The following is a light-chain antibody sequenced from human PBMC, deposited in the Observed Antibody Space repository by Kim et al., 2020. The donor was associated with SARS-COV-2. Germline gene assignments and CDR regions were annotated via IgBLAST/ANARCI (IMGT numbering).Light chain of an antibody. J-gene: IGKJ4*01. Sequence: DIVMTQSPLSLPVTPGEPVSISCRPSQSLLHSNGYNYLDWYLQKPGQSPQLLISLGSNRASGVPDRFSGSGSGTDFTLKISRVEAEDVGLYFCMQVLQTPSFGGGTKVDIK. CDR3: MQVLQTPS. CDR2: LGS. CDR1: QSLLHSNGYNY. V-gene: IGKV2-28*01.